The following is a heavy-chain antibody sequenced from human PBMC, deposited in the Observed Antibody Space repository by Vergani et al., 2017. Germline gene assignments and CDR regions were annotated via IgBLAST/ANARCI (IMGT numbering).Heavy chain of an antibody. Sequence: QVQLVQSGAEVKKPGASVKVSCKASGYTFTGYYMHWVRQAPGQGLEWMGWINPNSGGTNYAQKFQGRVTMTRDTSISTAYMELSRLRSDDTAVYYCARDEEDIVLMVYASGFDYWGQGTLVTVSS. CDR1: GYTFTGYY. CDR2: INPNSGGT. CDR3: ARDEEDIVLMVYASGFDY. V-gene: IGHV1-2*02. J-gene: IGHJ4*02. D-gene: IGHD2-8*01.